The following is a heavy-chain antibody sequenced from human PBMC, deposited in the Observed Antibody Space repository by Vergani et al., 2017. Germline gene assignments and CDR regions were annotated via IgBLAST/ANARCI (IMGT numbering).Heavy chain of an antibody. Sequence: QVQLVETGGGVVQPGGSLRLYCATSGFSFNTYGAHWVRQAPGKGLEWVAFIGYDGRIKYNVDSVKGRFTISRDTSKKTLSLQMRSLRADDTAVYYCAKDTPRGSSGLTGFDPWGQGTLVTVSS. D-gene: IGHD6-19*01. J-gene: IGHJ5*02. CDR1: GFSFNTYG. CDR3: AKDTPRGSSGLTGFDP. V-gene: IGHV3-30*02. CDR2: IGYDGRIK.